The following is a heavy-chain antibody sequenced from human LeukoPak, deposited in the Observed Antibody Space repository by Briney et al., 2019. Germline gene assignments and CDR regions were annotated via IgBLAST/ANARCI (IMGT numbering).Heavy chain of an antibody. V-gene: IGHV3-23*01. CDR2: ISGSGGST. Sequence: GGSLRLSCAASGFTFSNYAMSWVRQAPGKGLEWVSAISGSGGSTYYADSVKGRFAISRDNSKNTLYLQMNSLRAEDTAVYYCAKDAKYSSGTNWFDPWGQGTLVTVSS. J-gene: IGHJ5*02. D-gene: IGHD6-19*01. CDR1: GFTFSNYA. CDR3: AKDAKYSSGTNWFDP.